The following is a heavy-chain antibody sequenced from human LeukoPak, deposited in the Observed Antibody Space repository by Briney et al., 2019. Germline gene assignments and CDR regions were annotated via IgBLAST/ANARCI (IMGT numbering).Heavy chain of an antibody. Sequence: ASVKVSFKASGYTFTIYGISWVRQAPGQGLEWMGWISAYNGNTNYAQKLQGRVTMTTDTSTSTAYMELRSLRSDDTAVYYCARTQYCSSTSCQGYFDYWGQGTLVTVSS. J-gene: IGHJ4*02. CDR1: GYTFTIYG. D-gene: IGHD2-2*01. CDR3: ARTQYCSSTSCQGYFDY. CDR2: ISAYNGNT. V-gene: IGHV1-18*01.